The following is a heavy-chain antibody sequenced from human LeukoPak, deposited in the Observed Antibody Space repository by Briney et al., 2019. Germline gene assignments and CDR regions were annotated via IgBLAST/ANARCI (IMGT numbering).Heavy chain of an antibody. CDR2: ISHDGSNK. CDR3: ARNQQWLVYYGMDV. V-gene: IGHV3-30*03. D-gene: IGHD6-19*01. Sequence: PGGTLRLPCAASGFTFSSCGIHWVRQAPGKGLEWVAVISHDGSNKYYADSVKGRFTISRDNFKNTLYLHMSSLRAEDTALYYWARNQQWLVYYGMDVWGQGTTVTVSS. J-gene: IGHJ6*02. CDR1: GFTFSSCG.